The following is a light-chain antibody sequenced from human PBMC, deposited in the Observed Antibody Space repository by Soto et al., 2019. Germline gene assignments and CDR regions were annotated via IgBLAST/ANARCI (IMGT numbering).Light chain of an antibody. V-gene: IGLV2-14*01. CDR2: EVS. CDR3: SSYTTSNTYV. J-gene: IGLJ1*01. CDR1: SSDVGGYNY. Sequence: QSALTEPASVSAYPEQSITISCTGRSSDVGGYNYVSWYQQHPGKAPKFMIYEVSRRPSGVSNRFSGSKSVNTASLTVSGLQAEDEADYYCSSYTTSNTYVFGTGTKVTVL.